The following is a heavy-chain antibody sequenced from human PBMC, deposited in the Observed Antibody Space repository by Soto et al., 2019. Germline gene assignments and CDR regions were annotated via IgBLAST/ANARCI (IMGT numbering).Heavy chain of an antibody. CDR3: AKDRGSSS. V-gene: IGHV3-30*18. CDR1: GFTFSSYG. D-gene: IGHD6-13*01. Sequence: QVQLVESGGGVVQPGRSLRLSCAASGFTFSSYGMHWVRQAPGKGLEWVAVISYDGSNKYYADSVKGRFTISRHNSKNTLDLQMNSLRAEDTAVYYCAKDRGSSSRGQGTLVTVSA. J-gene: IGHJ4*02. CDR2: ISYDGSNK.